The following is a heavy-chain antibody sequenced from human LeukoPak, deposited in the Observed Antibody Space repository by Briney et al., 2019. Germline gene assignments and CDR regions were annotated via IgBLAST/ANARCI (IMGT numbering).Heavy chain of an antibody. D-gene: IGHD2-15*01. Sequence: GGSLRLSCAASAFTFTTYWMSWVRQAPGKGLEWVANIKKDGSDKYYVDSVKGRFTISRDNAKNSLYLQMNSLRAGDTAVYYCARGKAAPDSWGQGTLVTVSS. CDR1: AFTFTTYW. J-gene: IGHJ4*02. CDR3: ARGKAAPDS. V-gene: IGHV3-7*01. CDR2: IKKDGSDK.